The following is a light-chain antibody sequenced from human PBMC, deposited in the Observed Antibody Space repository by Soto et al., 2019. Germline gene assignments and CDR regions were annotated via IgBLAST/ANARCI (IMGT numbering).Light chain of an antibody. Sequence: QSALTQPASVSGSPGQAITISCSGTSSDVGAHNLVSWYQQHPGRAPKPMIYAVSHRPSGVSNRFSGSKSGNTASLTISGLQAEDEADYYCCSLTTRDSHVFGTGTKLTVL. J-gene: IGLJ1*01. CDR1: SSDVGAHNL. V-gene: IGLV2-14*01. CDR2: AVS. CDR3: CSLTTRDSHV.